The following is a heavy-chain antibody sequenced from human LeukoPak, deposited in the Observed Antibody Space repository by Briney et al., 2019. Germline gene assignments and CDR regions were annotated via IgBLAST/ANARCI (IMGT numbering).Heavy chain of an antibody. D-gene: IGHD6-13*01. CDR1: GFTFNSYA. J-gene: IGHJ4*02. CDR3: AKDRRIAAPGPLDY. V-gene: IGHV3-23*01. Sequence: GGSLRLSCAASGFTFNSYAMSWVRQAPGKGLEWVSVINDSGGSTYYADSVKGRFTISRGKSMNTLYLQMNSLRAEDTAVYYCAKDRRIAAPGPLDYWGQGTLVTVSS. CDR2: INDSGGST.